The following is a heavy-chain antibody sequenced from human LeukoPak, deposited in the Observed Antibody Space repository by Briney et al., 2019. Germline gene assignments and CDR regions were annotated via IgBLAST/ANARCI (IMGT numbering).Heavy chain of an antibody. CDR1: GFTFSNAW. CDR2: IKSKTDGGTT. V-gene: IGHV3-15*01. D-gene: IGHD2-2*01. J-gene: IGHJ3*02. CDR3: TTRSSSCYGLCYDDAFDI. Sequence: GGSLRLSCAASGFTFSNAWMSWVRQAPGKGLEWVGRIKSKTDGGTTDYAAPVKGRFTISRDDSKNTLYLQMNSLKTEDTAVYYCTTRSSSCYGLCYDDAFDIWGQGTMVTVSS.